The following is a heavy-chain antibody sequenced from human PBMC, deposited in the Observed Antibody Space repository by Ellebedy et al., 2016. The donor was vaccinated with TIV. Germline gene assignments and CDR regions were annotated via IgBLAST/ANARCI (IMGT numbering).Heavy chain of an antibody. V-gene: IGHV4-34*01. D-gene: IGHD1-26*01. CDR1: GGSFSGYY. Sequence: SETLSLXXAVYGGSFSGYYWSWIRQPPGKGLEWIGEINHSGSTNYNPSLKSRVTISVDTSKNQFSLKLSSVTAADTAVYYCARVGVGASFYYYYMDVWGKGTTVTVSS. CDR3: ARVGVGASFYYYYMDV. CDR2: INHSGST. J-gene: IGHJ6*03.